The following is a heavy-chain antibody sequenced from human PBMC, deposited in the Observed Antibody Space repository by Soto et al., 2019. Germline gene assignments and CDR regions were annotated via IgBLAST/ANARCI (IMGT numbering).Heavy chain of an antibody. V-gene: IGHV3-30-3*01. Sequence: GGSLRLSCAASGFTFSSYAMHWVRQAPGKGLEWVAVISYDGSNKYYADSVKGRFTISRDNSKNTLYLQMNSLRAEDTAVYYCARDDRTTVTTNSLEKSPYYYYYYGMDVWGQGTTVTVSS. J-gene: IGHJ6*02. CDR2: ISYDGSNK. D-gene: IGHD4-17*01. CDR3: ARDDRTTVTTNSLEKSPYYYYYYGMDV. CDR1: GFTFSSYA.